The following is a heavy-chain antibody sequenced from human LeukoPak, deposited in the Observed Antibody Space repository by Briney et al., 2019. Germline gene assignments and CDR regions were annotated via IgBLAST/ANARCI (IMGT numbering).Heavy chain of an antibody. Sequence: SETLSLTCTVSGGSISSGGYYWSWIRQPPGKGLEWIGYIYYSGSTNYNPSLKSRVTISVDTSKNQFSLKLSSVTAADTAVYYCARHCLYGGCTFDYWGQGTLVTVSS. CDR2: IYYSGST. CDR1: GGSISSGGYY. V-gene: IGHV4-61*08. CDR3: ARHCLYGGCTFDY. J-gene: IGHJ4*02. D-gene: IGHD4/OR15-4a*01.